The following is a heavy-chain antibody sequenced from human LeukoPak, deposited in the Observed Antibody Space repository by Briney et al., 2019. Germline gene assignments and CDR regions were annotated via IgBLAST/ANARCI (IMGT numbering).Heavy chain of an antibody. CDR1: GFTFSSYA. J-gene: IGHJ1*01. CDR2: ISYDGSNK. Sequence: GESLRLSCAASGFTFSSYAMHWVRQAPGKGLEWVAVISYDGSNKYYADSVKGRFTISRDNSKNTLYLQMNSLRAEDTAVYYCAREGRGAEYFQHWGQGTLVTVSS. V-gene: IGHV3-30*04. D-gene: IGHD5-12*01. CDR3: AREGRGAEYFQH.